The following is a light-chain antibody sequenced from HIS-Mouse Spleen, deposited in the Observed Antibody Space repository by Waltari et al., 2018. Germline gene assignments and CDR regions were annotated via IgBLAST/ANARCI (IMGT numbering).Light chain of an antibody. CDR2: DVS. J-gene: IGLJ3*02. Sequence: QSALTQPASVSGSPGQSITISCTGTRSDVGGYNYFPWYQQHPGKAPKLMIYDVSNRPSGVSNRFSGSKSGNTASLTISGLQAEDEADYYCSSYTSSSTRVFGGGTKLTVL. V-gene: IGLV2-14*03. CDR1: RSDVGGYNY. CDR3: SSYTSSSTRV.